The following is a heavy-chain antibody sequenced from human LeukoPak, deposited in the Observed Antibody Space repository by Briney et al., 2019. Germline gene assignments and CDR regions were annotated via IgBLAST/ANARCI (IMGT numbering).Heavy chain of an antibody. CDR1: GITFDDFP. D-gene: IGHD6-19*01. V-gene: IGHV3-43*02. Sequence: GGSLRLSCAASGITFDDFPMHWVRQAPGKGLGWVSLISGDGGCTYSTDSVKGRFTISRDNAKNSLYLQMNSLRAEDRAVYYCARGGAGYYFDHWGQGTLVTVSS. CDR2: ISGDGGCT. CDR3: ARGGAGYYFDH. J-gene: IGHJ4*02.